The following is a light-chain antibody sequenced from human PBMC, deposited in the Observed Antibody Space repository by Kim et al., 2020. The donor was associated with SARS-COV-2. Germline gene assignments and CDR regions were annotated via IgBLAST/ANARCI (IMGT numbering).Light chain of an antibody. CDR1: SSNIGGGYD. Sequence: QRVTISCSGGSSNIGGGYDVHWYQQLPGTAPKLLIYGNSNRPSGVPDRFSGSKSGTSASLAITGLQAEDEADYYCQSYDSSLSGWVFGGGTKLTVL. CDR3: QSYDSSLSGWV. CDR2: GNS. V-gene: IGLV1-40*01. J-gene: IGLJ3*02.